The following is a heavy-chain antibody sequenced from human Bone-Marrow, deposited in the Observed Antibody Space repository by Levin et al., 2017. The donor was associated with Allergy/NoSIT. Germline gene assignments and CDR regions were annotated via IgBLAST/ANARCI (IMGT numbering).Heavy chain of an antibody. V-gene: IGHV4-38-2*01. D-gene: IGHD2-2*02. CDR1: GYSISSGYY. J-gene: IGHJ6*02. CDR3: AGERDIVVVPAAIVYGMDV. Sequence: SETLSLTCAVSGYSISSGYYWGWIRQPPGKGLEWIGSIYHSGSTYYNPSLKSRVTISVDTSKNQFSLKLSSVTAADTAVYYCAGERDIVVVPAAIVYGMDVWGQGTTVTVSS. CDR2: IYHSGST.